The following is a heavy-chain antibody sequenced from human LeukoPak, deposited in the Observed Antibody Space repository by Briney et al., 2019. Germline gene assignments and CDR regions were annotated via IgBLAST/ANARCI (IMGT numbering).Heavy chain of an antibody. CDR3: ARDFVRLGFAHYFEY. CDR2: INGDGSTT. Sequence: PGGSLRLSCAASGFTSSSDWMHWVRQAPGKGLVWVSHINGDGSTTTYADSVKGRFTISRDNAKNSLYLQMNSLRAEDTAVYYCARDFVRLGFAHYFEYWGQGTLV. D-gene: IGHD3-16*01. CDR1: GFTSSSDW. V-gene: IGHV3-74*01. J-gene: IGHJ4*02.